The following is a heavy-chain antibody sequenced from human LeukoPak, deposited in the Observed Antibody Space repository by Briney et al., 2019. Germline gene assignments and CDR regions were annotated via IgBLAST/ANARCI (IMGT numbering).Heavy chain of an antibody. CDR1: GFTFSSAW. D-gene: IGHD5-24*01. Sequence: GGSLRPSCAASGFTFSSAWMTWVRQTPGKGLEWVGHIKSRTDGGTTDYAAPVKGRFTVSRDDSKNTVYLQMDSLKTEDSAVYFCATEFYSNGYNYWGQGTLVTVSS. CDR2: IKSRTDGGTT. J-gene: IGHJ4*02. V-gene: IGHV3-15*01. CDR3: ATEFYSNGYNY.